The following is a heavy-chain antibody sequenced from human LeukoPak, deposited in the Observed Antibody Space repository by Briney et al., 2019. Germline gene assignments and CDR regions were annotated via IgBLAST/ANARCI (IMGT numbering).Heavy chain of an antibody. CDR3: AREHSSSSNGAFDI. D-gene: IGHD6-6*01. V-gene: IGHV3-21*01. J-gene: IGHJ3*02. CDR1: GFTFSSYS. CDR2: ISSSSSYI. Sequence: GGSLRLSCAASGFTFSSYSMNWVRQAPGKGLEWVSSISSSSSYIYYADSVKGRFTISRDNAKNSLYLQMNSLRAEDTAVYYCAREHSSSSNGAFDIWGQGTMVTVSS.